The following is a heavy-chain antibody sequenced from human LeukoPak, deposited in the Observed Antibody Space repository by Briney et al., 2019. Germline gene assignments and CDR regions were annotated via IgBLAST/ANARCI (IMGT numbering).Heavy chain of an antibody. J-gene: IGHJ4*02. CDR3: ARRPGGYYDSSGYFDY. CDR2: IYYSGST. Sequence: PSETRSLTCSVSGGSISSSSYYWGWIRQPPGKGLEWIGSIYYSGSTYYNPSLKSRVTISVDTSKNQFSLKLSSVTAADTAVYYCARRPGGYYDSSGYFDYWGQGTLVTVSS. CDR1: GGSISSSSYY. D-gene: IGHD3-22*01. V-gene: IGHV4-39*01.